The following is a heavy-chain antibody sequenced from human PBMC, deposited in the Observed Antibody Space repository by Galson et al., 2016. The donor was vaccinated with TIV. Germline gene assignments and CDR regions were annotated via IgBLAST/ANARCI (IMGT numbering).Heavy chain of an antibody. D-gene: IGHD1-14*01. Sequence: SETLSLTCTLSGDSLYTYYWSWFRQPPGRGLEWIGDAHDIGTSNKNPSLESRGTISLDVSNNHLSLRLTSVTAGDTAVYFCARVPGSAPDYWGQGTPVIVSS. J-gene: IGHJ4*02. CDR3: ARVPGSAPDY. CDR1: GDSLYTYY. CDR2: AHDIGTS. V-gene: IGHV4-59*01.